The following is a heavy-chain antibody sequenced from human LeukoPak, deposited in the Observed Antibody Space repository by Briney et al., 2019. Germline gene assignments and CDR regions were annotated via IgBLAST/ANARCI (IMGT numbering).Heavy chain of an antibody. Sequence: GGSLRLSCAASGFTFSSYAMSWVRQAPGKGLEWVLVISVSGRSTYYADSVKGRFTISRDNSKNTLYLQMNSLRAEDTAVYYCAKCHSGNYYYGMDVWGQGATVTVSS. CDR1: GFTFSSYA. V-gene: IGHV3-23*01. CDR3: AKCHSGNYYYGMDV. D-gene: IGHD1-26*01. J-gene: IGHJ6*02. CDR2: ISVSGRST.